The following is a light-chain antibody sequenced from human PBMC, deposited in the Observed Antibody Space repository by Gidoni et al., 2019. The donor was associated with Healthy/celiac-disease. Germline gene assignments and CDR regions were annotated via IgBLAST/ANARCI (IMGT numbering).Light chain of an antibody. Sequence: DIQKAQSPSSLSASVGDRVTITFRASQSISSYLHWYQLKPGKAPKLLIYAASSLQSGVPSRFSGSGSATAFTPTISSLQPEDFVTDYCHQSSSPPLTFGQGTKLEIK. CDR3: HQSSSPPLT. J-gene: IGKJ2*01. CDR2: AAS. V-gene: IGKV1-39*01. CDR1: QSISSY.